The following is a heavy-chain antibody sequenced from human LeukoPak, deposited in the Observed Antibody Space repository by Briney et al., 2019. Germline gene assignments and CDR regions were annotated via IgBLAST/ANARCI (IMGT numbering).Heavy chain of an antibody. CDR1: GFTFSNAW. D-gene: IGHD3-9*01. CDR3: ARAYYDILTGFRPVGFDP. Sequence: TGGSLRLSCAASGFTFSNAWMNWVRQAPGKGLEWVSSISSSTYYIFYADSVKGRFTISRDNAKNSLYLQMNSLRAEDTAVYYCARAYYDILTGFRPVGFDPWGQGTLVTVSS. J-gene: IGHJ5*02. V-gene: IGHV3-21*01. CDR2: ISSSTYYI.